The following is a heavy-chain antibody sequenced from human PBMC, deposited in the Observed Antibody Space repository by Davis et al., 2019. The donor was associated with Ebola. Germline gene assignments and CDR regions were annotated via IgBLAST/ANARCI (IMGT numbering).Heavy chain of an antibody. CDR1: GASINNYY. D-gene: IGHD5-18*01. Sequence: GSLRLSCTVSGASINNYYWHWIRQSPGKGLEWIGYISYTGNTNSNPSLKTRVTISIDTSKTHYSLSLTSVTAADTAVYSCARGYPADYWGQGTLVTVSS. J-gene: IGHJ4*02. CDR3: ARGYPADY. CDR2: ISYTGNT. V-gene: IGHV4-59*08.